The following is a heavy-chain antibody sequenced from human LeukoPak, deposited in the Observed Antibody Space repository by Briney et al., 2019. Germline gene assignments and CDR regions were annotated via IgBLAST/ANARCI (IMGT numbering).Heavy chain of an antibody. CDR3: ARGGMVRDRRHFQFDH. CDR2: IIPIFGTA. D-gene: IGHD3-10*01. J-gene: IGHJ4*02. V-gene: IGHV1-69*06. CDR1: GGTFSSYA. Sequence: ASVKLSCKASGGTFSSYAISWVRHAPGQGLEWMGGIIPIFGTANYAQKFQGRVTITADKSTSTAYMELSSLRSEDTAVYYCARGGMVRDRRHFQFDHGGQETRVTVST.